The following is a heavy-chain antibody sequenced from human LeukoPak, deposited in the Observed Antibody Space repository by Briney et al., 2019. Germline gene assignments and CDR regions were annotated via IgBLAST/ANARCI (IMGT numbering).Heavy chain of an antibody. CDR2: IIPIFGTA. CDR1: GYTFTSYY. V-gene: IGHV1-69*13. CDR3: ASGANYDFWSGFTSDY. D-gene: IGHD3-3*01. J-gene: IGHJ4*02. Sequence: GASVKVSCKASGYTFTSYYMHWVRQAPGQGLEWMGGIIPIFGTANYAQKFQGRVTITADESTSTAYMELSSLRSEDTAVYYCASGANYDFWSGFTSDYWGQGTLVTVSS.